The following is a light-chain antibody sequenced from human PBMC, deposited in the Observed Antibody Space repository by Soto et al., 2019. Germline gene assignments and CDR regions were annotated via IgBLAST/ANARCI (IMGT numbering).Light chain of an antibody. CDR2: ESS. CDR3: QQYHTYWT. CDR1: QSISTL. Sequence: IQMTQSPSTLSASVGDSVTITCQASQSISTLTAWYQQKPGKAPRLLLYESSVLESGVPSRFSGDGSGTDFTLTISGLQPDDSAIYYCQQYHTYWTFGQGTKVEVK. J-gene: IGKJ1*01. V-gene: IGKV1-5*03.